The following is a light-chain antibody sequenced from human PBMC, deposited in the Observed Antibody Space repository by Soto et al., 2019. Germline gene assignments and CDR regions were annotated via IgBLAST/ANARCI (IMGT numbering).Light chain of an antibody. CDR2: DAS. CDR3: QQYGSSPLT. CDR1: QSVSGTY. Sequence: EIVLTQSPATLSLSPGERATLSCGASQSVSGTYLAWYQQKPGLAPRLLIYDASNRATGIPDRFSGSGSGTDFTLTISRLEPEDFAVYYCQQYGSSPLTFGGGTKVDIK. J-gene: IGKJ4*01. V-gene: IGKV3D-20*01.